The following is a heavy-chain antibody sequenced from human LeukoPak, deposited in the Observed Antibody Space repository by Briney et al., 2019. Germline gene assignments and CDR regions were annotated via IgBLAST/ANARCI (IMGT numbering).Heavy chain of an antibody. D-gene: IGHD3-10*01. CDR1: GGSISSGGYY. V-gene: IGHV4-31*03. CDR2: IYYSGST. Sequence: PSETLSLTCTISGGSISSGGYYWSWIRQHPGKGLEWIGYIYYSGSTYYNPSLKSRVTISVDTSKNQFSLKLSSVTAADTAVYYCARRGGFGELLFWYFDYWGQGTLVTVSS. J-gene: IGHJ4*02. CDR3: ARRGGFGELLFWYFDY.